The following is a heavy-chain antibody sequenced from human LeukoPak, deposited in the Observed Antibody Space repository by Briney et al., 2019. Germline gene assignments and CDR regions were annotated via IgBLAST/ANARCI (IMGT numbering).Heavy chain of an antibody. V-gene: IGHV3-9*01. CDR2: ISWSSGDI. CDR1: GFTFDDYA. Sequence: GGSLRLSCAVSGFTFDDYAMHWVRQAPGKGLEWVSGISWSSGDIGYAASVKGRFTISRDNAKNSLYLQMNSLRAEDTALYYCAKDRYQHYYNSQGGLDIWGQGTMVTVSS. J-gene: IGHJ3*02. D-gene: IGHD3-22*01. CDR3: AKDRYQHYYNSQGGLDI.